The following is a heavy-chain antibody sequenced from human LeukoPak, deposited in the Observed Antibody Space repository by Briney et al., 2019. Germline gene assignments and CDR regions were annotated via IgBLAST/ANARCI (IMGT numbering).Heavy chain of an antibody. V-gene: IGHV3-21*01. CDR2: ISSSSSYI. J-gene: IGHJ5*02. D-gene: IGHD2-2*01. Sequence: GGSLRLSCAASGFTFSSYSMNWVRQAPRKGLEWVSSISSSSSYIYYADSVKGRFTISRDNAKNSLYLQMNSLRAEDTAVYYCARDGFGDIVVVPAHNWFDPWGQGTLATVSS. CDR3: ARDGFGDIVVVPAHNWFDP. CDR1: GFTFSSYS.